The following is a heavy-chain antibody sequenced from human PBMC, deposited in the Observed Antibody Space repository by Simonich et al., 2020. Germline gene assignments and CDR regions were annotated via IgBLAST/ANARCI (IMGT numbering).Heavy chain of an antibody. Sequence: QVQLQESGPGLVKPSETLSLTCAVSGYSISSGYYWGWIRQPPGTGLEWIGSIYHSGSPYHNPSLKSRVTISVDTSKNQFSLKLSSETAADTAVYYCARVGYSNYYYYGMDVWGQGTTVTVSS. CDR1: GYSISSGYY. CDR3: ARVGYSNYYYYGMDV. V-gene: IGHV4-38-2*01. D-gene: IGHD6-13*01. CDR2: IYHSGSP. J-gene: IGHJ6*02.